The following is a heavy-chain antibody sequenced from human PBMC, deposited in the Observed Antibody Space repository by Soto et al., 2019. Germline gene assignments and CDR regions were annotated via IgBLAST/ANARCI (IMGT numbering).Heavy chain of an antibody. V-gene: IGHV3-7*01. CDR1: GFTFSSYW. Sequence: GGSLRLSCAASGFTFSSYWMSWVRQAPGKGLEWVANIKQDGSEKYFVDPVKGRFPISRDNAKNSLYLQMNSLRAEDTAVYYCARRIVLMVYAPAGRFDPWGQGTLVTVSS. J-gene: IGHJ5*02. D-gene: IGHD2-8*01. CDR3: ARRIVLMVYAPAGRFDP. CDR2: IKQDGSEK.